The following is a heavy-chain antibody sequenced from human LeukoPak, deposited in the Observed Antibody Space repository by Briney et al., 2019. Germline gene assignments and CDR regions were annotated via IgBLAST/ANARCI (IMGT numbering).Heavy chain of an antibody. CDR1: GGTFSSYA. Sequence: ASVKVSCKASGGTFSSYAISWVRQAPGQGLEWMGRIIPILGIANYAQKFQGRVTITADKSTSTAYMELSSLRSEDTAVYYCARGSVNYDFWSGGYMDVWGKGTTVTVSS. V-gene: IGHV1-69*04. CDR2: IIPILGIA. J-gene: IGHJ6*03. D-gene: IGHD3-3*01. CDR3: ARGSVNYDFWSGGYMDV.